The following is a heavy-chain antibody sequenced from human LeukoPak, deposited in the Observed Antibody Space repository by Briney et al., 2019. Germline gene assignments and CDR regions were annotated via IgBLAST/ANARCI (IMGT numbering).Heavy chain of an antibody. V-gene: IGHV3-23*01. CDR2: AGTRDGDL. D-gene: IGHD6-13*01. J-gene: IGHJ4*02. Sequence: PGGSLRLSCAASGFTINGYYMTCVRQAQGKELDWVSTAGTRDGDLKYADSVRGRFAISRDNYRNTLYLQLNSVRVEDTAVYYCASWYHVDYWGLGTLVTVAS. CDR1: GFTINGYY. CDR3: ASWYHVDY.